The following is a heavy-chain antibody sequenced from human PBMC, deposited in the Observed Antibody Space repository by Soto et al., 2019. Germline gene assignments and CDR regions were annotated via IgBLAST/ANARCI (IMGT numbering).Heavy chain of an antibody. V-gene: IGHV4-31*11. Sequence: QVQLQESCPGLVKPSQTLSLSCAVSGGSISGNGYYWNWIRQHPGKGREWIGYISYSGRTFYSPSLKSRVTTSLDTSQKQFSLKLSSVTAADTAIYYCARGSIFGVVLNAFDIWGQGTMVAVYS. J-gene: IGHJ3*02. CDR2: ISYSGRT. D-gene: IGHD3-3*01. CDR3: ARGSIFGVVLNAFDI. CDR1: GGSISGNGYY.